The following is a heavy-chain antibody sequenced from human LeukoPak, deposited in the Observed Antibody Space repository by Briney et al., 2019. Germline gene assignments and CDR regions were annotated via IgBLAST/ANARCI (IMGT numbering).Heavy chain of an antibody. CDR2: INPNSGGT. V-gene: IGHV1-2*06. CDR1: GYTFTGYY. J-gene: IGHJ4*02. CDR3: ARAEGYCTNGVCYGFDF. D-gene: IGHD2-8*01. Sequence: ASVKVSCKASGYTFTGYYMHWVRQAPGQGLEWMGRINPNSGGTNYAQKFQGRVTMTRDTSINTAYMELSRLRSDDTALYYCARAEGYCTNGVCYGFDFWGQGTLVTVSS.